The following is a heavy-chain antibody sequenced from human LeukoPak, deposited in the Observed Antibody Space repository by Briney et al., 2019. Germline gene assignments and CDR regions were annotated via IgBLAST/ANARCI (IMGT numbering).Heavy chain of an antibody. CDR1: GGSISSGDYY. CDR3: TATMVRGVPQYYYYMDV. V-gene: IGHV4-30-4*01. Sequence: PSQTLSLTCTVSGGSISSGDYYWSWIRQPPGKGLEWMGYIYYSGSTYYNPSLKSRVTISVDTSKNQFSLKLSSVTAADTAVYYCTATMVRGVPQYYYYMDVWGKGTTVTVSS. D-gene: IGHD3-10*01. J-gene: IGHJ6*03. CDR2: IYYSGST.